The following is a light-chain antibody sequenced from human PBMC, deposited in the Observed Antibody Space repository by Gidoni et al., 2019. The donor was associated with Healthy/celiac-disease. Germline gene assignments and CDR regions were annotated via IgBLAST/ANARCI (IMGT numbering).Light chain of an antibody. CDR2: KAS. CDR3: QQYNSYSRS. CDR1: QSISSW. V-gene: IGKV1-5*03. J-gene: IGKJ2*03. Sequence: DIQMTQSPSTLSASVGDRVTITCRASQSISSWSAWYQQKPGKAPKLLIYKASSLVSGVPSRFGGSGSETEFTLTIGSLQPDDFATYYCQQYNSYSRSFGQGTKLEIK.